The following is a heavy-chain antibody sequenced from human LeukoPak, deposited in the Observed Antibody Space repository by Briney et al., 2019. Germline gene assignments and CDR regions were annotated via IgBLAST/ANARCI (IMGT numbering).Heavy chain of an antibody. CDR3: ARVHRTTRCFDY. CDR2: IKQDGSEK. J-gene: IGHJ4*02. D-gene: IGHD2/OR15-2a*01. V-gene: IGHV3-7*01. Sequence: GGSLRLSCAASGFTFSGYWMSWVRQAPGKGLELVANIKQDGSEKYYVDSVKGRFTISRDNAKNSLYLQMNSLRAEDTAVYYCARVHRTTRCFDYWGQGTLVTVSS. CDR1: GFTFSGYW.